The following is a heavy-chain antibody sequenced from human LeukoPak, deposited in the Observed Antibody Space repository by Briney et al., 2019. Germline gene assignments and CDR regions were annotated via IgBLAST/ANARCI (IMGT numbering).Heavy chain of an antibody. D-gene: IGHD4-23*01. CDR2: ITFSSSII. CDR1: GFTFSSYS. Sequence: GGSLRLSCAASGFTFSSYSMNWVRQAPGKGLEWVSYITFSSSIIYYADSVKGRFTISRDNAKNSLYLQMNSLRAEDTAVYYCASEGYGGNSDAFDIWGQGTMVTVS. CDR3: ASEGYGGNSDAFDI. V-gene: IGHV3-48*01. J-gene: IGHJ3*02.